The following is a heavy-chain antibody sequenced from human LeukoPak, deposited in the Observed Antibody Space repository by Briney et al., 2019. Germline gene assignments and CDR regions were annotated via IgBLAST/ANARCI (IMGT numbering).Heavy chain of an antibody. CDR3: ATDPYPYYDILSSNWFDP. D-gene: IGHD3-9*01. Sequence: GGSLRLSCAASGFTFSSYAISWVRQAPGKGLEWVSAISGSGGSTYYADSVKGRFTISRDNSKNTLYLQMNSLRAEDTAVYYCATDPYPYYDILSSNWFDPWGQGTLVTVSS. V-gene: IGHV3-23*01. CDR1: GFTFSSYA. J-gene: IGHJ5*02. CDR2: ISGSGGST.